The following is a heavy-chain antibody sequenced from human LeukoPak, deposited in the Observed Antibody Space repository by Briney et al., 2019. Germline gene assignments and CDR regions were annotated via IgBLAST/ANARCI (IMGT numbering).Heavy chain of an antibody. V-gene: IGHV1-69*04. Sequence: SVNASCKASGGTFSSYAISGVRQAPGQGLEWMGRIIPILGIANYAQKFQGRVTITADKSTSTAYMELSSLRSEDTAVYYCARVKDTAMPYRFDYWGQGTLVTVSS. CDR3: ARVKDTAMPYRFDY. CDR1: GGTFSSYA. J-gene: IGHJ4*02. D-gene: IGHD5-18*01. CDR2: IIPILGIA.